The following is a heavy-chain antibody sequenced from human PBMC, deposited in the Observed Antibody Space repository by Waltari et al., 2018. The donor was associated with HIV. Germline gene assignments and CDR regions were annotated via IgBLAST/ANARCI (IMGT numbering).Heavy chain of an antibody. CDR1: GYSFTSYW. CDR2: IYPGDSDT. Sequence: EVQLVQSGAEVKKPGESLKISCKGSGYSFTSYWIGWVRQMPGKGLEWMGIIYPGDSDTRYSPSFQGQVTISADKSISTAYLQWSSLKASDTAMYYCARQFSRVQGVPFYYYYYGMDVWGQGTTVTVSS. D-gene: IGHD3-10*01. CDR3: ARQFSRVQGVPFYYYYYGMDV. V-gene: IGHV5-51*01. J-gene: IGHJ6*02.